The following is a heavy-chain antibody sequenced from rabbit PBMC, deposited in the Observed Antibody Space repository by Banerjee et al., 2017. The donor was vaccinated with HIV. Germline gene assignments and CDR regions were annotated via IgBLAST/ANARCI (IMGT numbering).Heavy chain of an antibody. J-gene: IGHJ4*01. CDR1: GLDFSSSYD. V-gene: IGHV1S45*01. CDR2: IYVDSGST. D-gene: IGHD6-1*01. Sequence: QEQLEESGGDLVKPEGSLTLTCTASGLDFSSSYDMCWVRQAPGKGLEWIACIYVDSGSTYYASWAKGRFTISKTSSTTVTLQVTSLTAADTATYFCVRDAGYAAYGYVDLNLWGQGTLVTVS. CDR3: VRDAGYAAYGYVDLNL.